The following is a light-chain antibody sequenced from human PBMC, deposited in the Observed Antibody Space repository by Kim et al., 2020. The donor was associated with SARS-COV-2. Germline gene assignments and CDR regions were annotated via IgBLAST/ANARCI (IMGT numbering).Light chain of an antibody. CDR2: GNS. Sequence: QSVLTQPPSVSGAPRQRVTISCTGSSSNIGAGYDVHWYQQLPGTAPKLLISGNSNRPSGVPDRFSGSKSGTSASLAITGLQAEDEADYYCQSYDSSLSGSAVFGGGTQLTVL. CDR3: QSYDSSLSGSAV. J-gene: IGLJ7*01. V-gene: IGLV1-40*01. CDR1: SSNIGAGYD.